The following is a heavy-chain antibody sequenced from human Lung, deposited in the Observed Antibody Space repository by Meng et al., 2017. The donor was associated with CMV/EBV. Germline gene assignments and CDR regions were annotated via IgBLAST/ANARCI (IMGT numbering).Heavy chain of an antibody. D-gene: IGHD3-9*01. CDR3: ARSERYFDWLPVDY. Sequence: GGSLRLXXAASGFTFSSYGMHWVRQAPGKGLEWVAFIRYDGSNKYYADSVKGRFTISRDNSKNTLYLQMNSLRAEDTAVYYCARSERYFDWLPVDYWGQGTLVTVSS. CDR2: IRYDGSNK. V-gene: IGHV3-30*02. CDR1: GFTFSSYG. J-gene: IGHJ4*02.